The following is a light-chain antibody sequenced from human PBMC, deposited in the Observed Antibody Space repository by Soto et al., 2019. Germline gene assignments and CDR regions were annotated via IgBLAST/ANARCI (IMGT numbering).Light chain of an antibody. CDR1: QTVCNN. CDR3: QQYNEWPLT. J-gene: IGKJ4*01. Sequence: ERVMTQYPATLSVSPGEKDTLSCRASQTVCNNVACYKQKHGQAPRLLRYSPSTRATGIPDRVSGSGSGTEFTLTICRLQSEDFADYYCQQYNEWPLTFGGGAKVET. CDR2: SPS. V-gene: IGKV3-15*01.